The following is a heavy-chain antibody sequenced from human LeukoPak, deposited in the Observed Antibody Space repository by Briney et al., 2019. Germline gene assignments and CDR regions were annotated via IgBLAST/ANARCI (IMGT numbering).Heavy chain of an antibody. V-gene: IGHV4-38-2*01. D-gene: IGHD3-10*01. Sequence: PSETLSLTCAVAGYSITSGYYWGWIRQSPGKGLEWIGSIYHRGTTYYNPSLKSRVTISLDTSKNQCSLTLTSVTAADTAVYYCASPHSYGSGTFDYWGQGTLVTVSS. CDR1: GYSITSGYY. CDR3: ASPHSYGSGTFDY. J-gene: IGHJ4*02. CDR2: IYHRGTT.